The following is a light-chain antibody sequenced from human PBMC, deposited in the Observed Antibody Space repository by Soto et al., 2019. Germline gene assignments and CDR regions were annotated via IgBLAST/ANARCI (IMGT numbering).Light chain of an antibody. CDR2: HAS. CDR3: QQYYGLPPLT. Sequence: DIQMTQSPSSLSASIGDRVTITCQASQNITNNLSWYQQKPGKALNLLIYHASKLAKGVTSRFSGSGSGTDFSFIITSLQREDLATYYCQQYYGLPPLTFGQGTRLEIK. V-gene: IGKV1-33*01. CDR1: QNITNN. J-gene: IGKJ5*01.